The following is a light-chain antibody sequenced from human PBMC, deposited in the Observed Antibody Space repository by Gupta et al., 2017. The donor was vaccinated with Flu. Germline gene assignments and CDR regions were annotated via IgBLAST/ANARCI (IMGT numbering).Light chain of an antibody. CDR1: SGAVTSGFY. V-gene: IGLV7-43*01. CDR3: QLFYNIECI. Sequence: TVVTQEPSVTVSPGGTVVLTCASSSGAVTSGFYANWFQQKPGQPPRALMYTTNNRHSWTPARFSGSLLGGKAALIVSGVEAEDEDEYYCQLFYNIECIFGGGTKLTVL. CDR2: TTN. J-gene: IGLJ2*01.